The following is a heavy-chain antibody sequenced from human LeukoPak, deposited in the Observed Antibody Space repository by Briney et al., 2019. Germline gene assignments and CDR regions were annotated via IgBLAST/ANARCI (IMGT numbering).Heavy chain of an antibody. CDR3: ARAPNDSSSWFPSLYSFDY. D-gene: IGHD6-13*01. J-gene: IGHJ4*02. V-gene: IGHV1-69*04. CDR2: IIPILGIA. CDR1: XGTFXXXA. Sequence: VSYXXXXGTFXXXAISWVRQAPGQGLEWMGRIIPILGIANYAQKFQGRVRITADKSTSTAYMELSSLRSEDTAVYYCARAPNDSSSWFPSLYSFDYWGQGTLVTVSS.